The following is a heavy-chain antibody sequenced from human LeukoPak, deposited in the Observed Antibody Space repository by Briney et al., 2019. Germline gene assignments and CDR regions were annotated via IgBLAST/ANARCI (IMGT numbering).Heavy chain of an antibody. J-gene: IGHJ6*02. CDR2: ISYDGSNK. V-gene: IGHV3-30-3*01. CDR3: ARATLAAAGTWGKYYYYGMDV. D-gene: IGHD6-13*01. CDR1: GFTFSSYA. Sequence: GRSLRLSCAASGFTFSSYAMHWVRQAPGKGLEWVAVISYDGSNKYYADSVKGRFTISRDNSKNTLYLQMNSLRAEDTAVYYCARATLAAAGTWGKYYYYGMDVWGQGTTVTVSS.